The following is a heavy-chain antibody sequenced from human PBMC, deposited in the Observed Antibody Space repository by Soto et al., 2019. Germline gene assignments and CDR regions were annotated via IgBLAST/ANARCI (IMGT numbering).Heavy chain of an antibody. Sequence: WASVKVSCKPSGYSFSNFYVHWVRQAPGQGLAWMGIIDPSSGTTSYTQKFQERVTMTRDTSMSTVYMELSRLRSEDTAVYYCARVAVVVPNGLIAGMDVWGLGTTVTVSS. D-gene: IGHD2-15*01. V-gene: IGHV1-46*01. CDR1: GYSFSNFY. J-gene: IGHJ6*02. CDR2: IDPSSGTT. CDR3: ARVAVVVPNGLIAGMDV.